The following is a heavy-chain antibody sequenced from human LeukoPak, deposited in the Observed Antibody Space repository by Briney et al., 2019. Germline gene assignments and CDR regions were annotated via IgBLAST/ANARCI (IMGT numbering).Heavy chain of an antibody. CDR1: GVSIRTYY. V-gene: IGHV4-59*12. CDR2: IDYSGNT. D-gene: IGHD3-22*01. Sequence: SETLSLTCTVSGVSIRTYYWTWIRQPPGKGLEWIGNIDYSGNTKYNPSLNSRVTISVDTSKNHFSLKLSSVTAADTAVYYCARWYYDRSGYRCFDYWGQGTLVIVSS. CDR3: ARWYYDRSGYRCFDY. J-gene: IGHJ4*02.